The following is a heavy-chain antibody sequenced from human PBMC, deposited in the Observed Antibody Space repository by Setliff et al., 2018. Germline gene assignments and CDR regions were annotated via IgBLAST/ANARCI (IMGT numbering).Heavy chain of an antibody. Sequence: SETLSLTCTVSGGSISSSSNYWGWIRQPPGTGLEWIGSIYYSGSTYYNPSLKSRVTISVDTSKNQFSLKLSSVSAADTAVYYCARDHPRVDYYDCSGYPAGSDYWGQGTLVTVSS. V-gene: IGHV4-39*07. J-gene: IGHJ4*02. CDR2: IYYSGST. D-gene: IGHD3-22*01. CDR1: GGSISSSSNY. CDR3: ARDHPRVDYYDCSGYPAGSDY.